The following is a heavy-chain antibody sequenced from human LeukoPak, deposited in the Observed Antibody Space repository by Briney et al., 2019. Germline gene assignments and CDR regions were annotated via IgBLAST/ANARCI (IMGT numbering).Heavy chain of an antibody. CDR3: ARAGGYYYDSSGYYFMNSFDY. D-gene: IGHD3-22*01. CDR1: GYSISSPYY. V-gene: IGHV4-38-2*02. Sequence: SETLSLTCTVSGYSISSPYYWGWIRQPPGKGLEWIGSIYHSGSTDYNPSLKSRVTISVDTSKNQLSLKLSSVTAADTAVYYCARAGGYYYDSSGYYFMNSFDYWGQGTLVTVSS. CDR2: IYHSGST. J-gene: IGHJ4*02.